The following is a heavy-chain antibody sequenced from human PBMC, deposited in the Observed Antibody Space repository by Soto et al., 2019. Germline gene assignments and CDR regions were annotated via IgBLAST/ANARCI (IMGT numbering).Heavy chain of an antibody. D-gene: IGHD5-12*01. V-gene: IGHV1-69*13. CDR2: IIPIFGTA. Sequence: VKVSCKASGGTFSSYAISWVRQAPGQGLEWMGGIIPIFGTANYAQKFQGRVTITADESTSTAYMELSSLRSEDTAVYYCARASLEMATITSIDYWGQGTLVTVSS. CDR3: ARASLEMATITSIDY. J-gene: IGHJ4*02. CDR1: GGTFSSYA.